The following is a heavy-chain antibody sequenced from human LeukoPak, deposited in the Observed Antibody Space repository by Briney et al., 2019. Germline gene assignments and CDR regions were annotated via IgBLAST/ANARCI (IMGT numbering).Heavy chain of an antibody. D-gene: IGHD2-15*01. J-gene: IGHJ6*03. CDR1: GYTFSNYD. V-gene: IGHV3-13*01. CDR3: ARDRGGGHMDV. Sequence: ASVKVSCKASGYTFSNYDMHWVRQATGKGLEWVSAIGTAGDTYYPGSVKGRFTISRENAKNSLYLQMNSLRAGDTAVYYCARDRGGGHMDVWGKGTTVTISS. CDR2: IGTAGDT.